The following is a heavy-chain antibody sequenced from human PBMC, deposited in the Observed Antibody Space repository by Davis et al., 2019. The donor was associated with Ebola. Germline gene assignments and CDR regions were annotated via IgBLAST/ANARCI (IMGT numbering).Heavy chain of an antibody. J-gene: IGHJ4*01. CDR3: AHRLGRFGEWNFDY. CDR1: GFSLSTSGVG. CDR2: IYLDDDK. D-gene: IGHD3-10*01. Sequence: SGPTLVKPTQTLTLTCTFSGFSLSTSGVGVGWIRQPPGKALEWLALIYLDDDKRYRPSLKSRLTITKGTSKNQVVLTMINMDPVDTATYYCAHRLGRFGEWNFDYWGLGTLVTVSS. V-gene: IGHV2-5*02.